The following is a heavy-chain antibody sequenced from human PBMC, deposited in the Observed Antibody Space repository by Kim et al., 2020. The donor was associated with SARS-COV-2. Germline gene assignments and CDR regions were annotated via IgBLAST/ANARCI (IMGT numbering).Heavy chain of an antibody. CDR1: GYTFTNYA. Sequence: ASVKVSCKASGYTFTNYAMHWVRQAPGQRLEWMGWINVGNGNTKYSQKFQGRVTITRDTSASTAYMELRSLRSEDTAVYYCARGGTYCSGDCYPPADYWGQGTLVIVSS. CDR3: ARGGTYCSGDCYPPADY. V-gene: IGHV1-3*01. CDR2: INVGNGNT. D-gene: IGHD2-21*02. J-gene: IGHJ4*02.